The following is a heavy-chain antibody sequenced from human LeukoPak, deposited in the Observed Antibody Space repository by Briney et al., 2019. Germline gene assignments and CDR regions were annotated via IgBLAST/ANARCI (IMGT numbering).Heavy chain of an antibody. D-gene: IGHD3-10*01. J-gene: IGHJ1*01. CDR3: ARDMVRGVINAEYFQH. V-gene: IGHV3-30-3*01. CDR1: GFTFSSYA. Sequence: PGGSLRLSCAASGFTFSSYAMHWVRQAPGKGLEWVAVISYDGSNKYYADSVKGRFTISRDNSKNTLYLQMNSLRAEDTAVYYCARDMVRGVINAEYFQHWGQGTLATVSS. CDR2: ISYDGSNK.